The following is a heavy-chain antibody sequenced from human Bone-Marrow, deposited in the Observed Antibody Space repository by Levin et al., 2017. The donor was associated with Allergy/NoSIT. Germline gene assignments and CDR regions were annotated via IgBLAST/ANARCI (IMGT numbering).Heavy chain of an antibody. V-gene: IGHV4-31*03. J-gene: IGHJ3*02. CDR3: ARDLRFGLDAFDI. D-gene: IGHD3-10*01. CDR2: IYYSGST. Sequence: SETLSLTCTVSGVSISSGGYYWSWIRQHPGKGLEWIGYIYYSGSTYYNPSLKSRVTTSVDTSKNQFSLKLRSVTAADTAVYYCARDLRFGLDAFDIWGQGTMVTVSS. CDR1: GVSISSGGYY.